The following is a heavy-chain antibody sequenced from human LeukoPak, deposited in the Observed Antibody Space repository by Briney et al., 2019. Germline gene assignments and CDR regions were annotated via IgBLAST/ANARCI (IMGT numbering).Heavy chain of an antibody. Sequence: GGSLRLSCAASGFTFGSYVMSWVRQAPGKGPEWVSAISGDGGTYYADSVKGRFTISRDNSKNTLYLQMNSLGGEDTALYYCARYCGAASCYSCFDYWGQGTLVTVAS. CDR3: ARYCGAASCYSCFDY. V-gene: IGHV3-23*01. J-gene: IGHJ4*02. CDR2: ISGDGGT. CDR1: GFTFGSYV. D-gene: IGHD2-15*01.